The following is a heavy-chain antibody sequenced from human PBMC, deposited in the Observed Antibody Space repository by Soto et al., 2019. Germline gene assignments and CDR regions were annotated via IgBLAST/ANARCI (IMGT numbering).Heavy chain of an antibody. CDR1: GGSISSGDYY. V-gene: IGHV4-30-4*01. J-gene: IGHJ4*02. D-gene: IGHD6-13*01. CDR3: ASDSSSYHFDY. Sequence: QVQLQESGPGLVKPSQTLSLTCTVSGGSISSGDYYWSWIRQPPGKGLEWIGYIYYSGSTYYNPSLKSRVTTSVDTSKSQCSLKLSSVTAADTAVYYCASDSSSYHFDYWGQGTLVTVSS. CDR2: IYYSGST.